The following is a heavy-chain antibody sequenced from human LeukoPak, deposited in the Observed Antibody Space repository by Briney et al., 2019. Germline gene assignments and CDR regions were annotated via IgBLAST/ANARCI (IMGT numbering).Heavy chain of an antibody. J-gene: IGHJ4*02. CDR1: GFTFSNAW. V-gene: IGHV3-15*01. D-gene: IGHD6-13*01. CDR2: IKSKTDGGTT. CDR3: TTGALIAAAGSTDY. Sequence: PGGSLRLSCAASGFTFSNAWMSWVRQAPGKGLEWVGRIKSKTDGGTTDYAAPMKGRFTISRDDSKNTLYLQMNSLKTEDTAVYYCTTGALIAAAGSTDYWGQGTLVTVSS.